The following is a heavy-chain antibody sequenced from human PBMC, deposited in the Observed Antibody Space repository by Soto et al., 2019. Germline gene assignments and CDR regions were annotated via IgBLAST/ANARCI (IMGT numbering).Heavy chain of an antibody. CDR2: IYYSGIP. Sequence: PSETLSLTCTVSGGSISSGDYYWSWIRQPPGKGLEWIGYIYYSGIPNYNPSLKSRVTISVDTSKNQLSLKLRSVTAADTAVYYCARVGTAMVHFDSWGQGTLVTVSS. CDR3: ARVGTAMVHFDS. V-gene: IGHV4-61*08. CDR1: GGSISSGDYY. J-gene: IGHJ4*02. D-gene: IGHD5-18*01.